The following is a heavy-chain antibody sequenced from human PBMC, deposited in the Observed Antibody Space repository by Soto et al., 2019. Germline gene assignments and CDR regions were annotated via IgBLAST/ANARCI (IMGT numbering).Heavy chain of an antibody. CDR3: ARRPYYGENYYFDY. J-gene: IGHJ4*02. D-gene: IGHD4-17*01. CDR1: GYSLTSYW. CDR2: IDPSDSYT. V-gene: IGHV5-10-1*01. Sequence: PGESLKIYCKSSGYSLTSYWISWVRQMPGKGLEWMGRIDPSDSYTNYSPSFQGHVTISADKSISTAYLQWSSLKASDTAMYYCARRPYYGENYYFDYWGQGTLVTVSS.